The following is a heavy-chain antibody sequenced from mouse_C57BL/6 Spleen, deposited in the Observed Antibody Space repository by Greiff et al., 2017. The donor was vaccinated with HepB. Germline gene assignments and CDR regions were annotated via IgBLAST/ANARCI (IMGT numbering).Heavy chain of an antibody. CDR3: ARDGYDKGFAY. CDR2: IDPSDSYT. Sequence: QVQLQQPGAELVMPGASVKLSCKASGYTFTSYWMHWVKQRPGQGLEWIGEIDPSDSYTNYNQKFKGNSTLTVDKSSSTAYMQLSSLTSEDAAVYYCARDGYDKGFAYWGQGTLVTVSA. D-gene: IGHD2-2*01. CDR1: GYTFTSYW. J-gene: IGHJ3*01. V-gene: IGHV1-69*01.